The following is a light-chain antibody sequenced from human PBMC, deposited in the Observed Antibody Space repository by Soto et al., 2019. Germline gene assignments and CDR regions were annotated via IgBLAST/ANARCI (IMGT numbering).Light chain of an antibody. CDR2: SNN. Sequence: QSVLTQPPSASGTPGQRVTISCSGSSPNIGGNAVNWYQQLPGTAPKVLIYSNNQRPSGVPDRFSGSKSGTSASLAISGLQSEDEADYYCQSYDKRLTAYVFGTGTKLTVL. V-gene: IGLV1-44*01. J-gene: IGLJ1*01. CDR1: SPNIGGNA. CDR3: QSYDKRLTAYV.